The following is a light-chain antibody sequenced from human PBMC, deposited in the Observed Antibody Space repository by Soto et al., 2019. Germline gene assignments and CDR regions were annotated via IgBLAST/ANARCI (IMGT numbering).Light chain of an antibody. CDR3: QHVSSDSLT. J-gene: IGKJ4*01. Sequence: EIVLTQSPGTLSLSPGERATLSCRASQNVNNNYLAWYQQKPGQAPRLLIYGASRRATDIPDRFSGSGSGPDFTFSISRLEPEDSSVYSCQHVSSDSLTFGGGNKVEIK. CDR2: GAS. V-gene: IGKV3-20*01. CDR1: QNVNNNY.